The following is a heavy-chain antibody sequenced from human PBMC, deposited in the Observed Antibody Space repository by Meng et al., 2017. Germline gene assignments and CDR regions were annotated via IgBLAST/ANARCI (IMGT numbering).Heavy chain of an antibody. J-gene: IGHJ2*01. Sequence: QGESKQWGAGLLKPSETLSLTCAVYGGSFSGYYWSWIRQPPRKGLEWIGEINHSGSTNYNPSLKSRVTISVDTSKNQFSLKLSSVTAADTAVYYCARGRSGTWPWYFDLWGLGTLVTVSS. CDR1: GGSFSGYY. CDR3: ARGRSGTWPWYFDL. V-gene: IGHV4-34*01. D-gene: IGHD1-1*01. CDR2: INHSGST.